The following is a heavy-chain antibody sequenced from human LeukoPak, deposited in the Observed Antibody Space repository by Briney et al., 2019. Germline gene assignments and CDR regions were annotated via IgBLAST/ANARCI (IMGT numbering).Heavy chain of an antibody. J-gene: IGHJ5*02. V-gene: IGHV3-30*04. CDR3: ARERIAAAGTFDP. D-gene: IGHD6-13*01. CDR1: GFTFSSYA. Sequence: GGSLRLSCAASGFTFSSYAMHWVRQAPGKGLEWVAVISYDGSNKYYADSVKGRFTISRDNSKNTLYLQMNSLRAEDMAVYYCARERIAAAGTFDPWGQGTLVTVSS. CDR2: ISYDGSNK.